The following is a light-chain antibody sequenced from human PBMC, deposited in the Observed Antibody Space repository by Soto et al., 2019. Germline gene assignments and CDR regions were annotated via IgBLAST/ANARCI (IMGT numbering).Light chain of an antibody. CDR1: NIGSKS. V-gene: IGLV3-21*04. J-gene: IGLJ2*01. CDR3: QVWDSREV. Sequence: SYELTQPPSVSVAPGKTARVTCGGYNIGSKSVHWYQQKPGQAPVLVIYYDSDRHSGIPERFSGSNSGNTATLTISRVEAGDEADYYCQVWDSREVFGGGTKLTVL. CDR2: YDS.